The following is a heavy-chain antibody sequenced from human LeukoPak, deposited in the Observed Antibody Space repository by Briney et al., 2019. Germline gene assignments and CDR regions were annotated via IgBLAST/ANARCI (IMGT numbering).Heavy chain of an antibody. J-gene: IGHJ4*02. Sequence: SETLSLTCAVYGGSFSGYYWSWIRQPPGKGLEWIGEINHSGSTNYNPSLKSRVTISVDTSKNQFSLKLSSVTAEDTAVYYCARDLNRMYYCSGGSCYFDYWGQGTLVTVSS. CDR1: GGSFSGYY. D-gene: IGHD2-15*01. CDR2: INHSGST. CDR3: ARDLNRMYYCSGGSCYFDY. V-gene: IGHV4-34*01.